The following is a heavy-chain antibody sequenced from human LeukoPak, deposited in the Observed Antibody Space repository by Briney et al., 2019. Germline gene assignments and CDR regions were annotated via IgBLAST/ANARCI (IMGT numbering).Heavy chain of an antibody. D-gene: IGHD1-26*01. V-gene: IGHV3-30*02. CDR2: LLYDGSTQ. CDR3: ARRQAVGAMSDFDN. J-gene: IGHJ4*02. Sequence: PGGPLRLSCAVSGFALSGYGVHWLRQAPGRGLEWVAFLLYDGSTQYYRDSVKGRFTISRDNSKTTVYLQMNSLRVEDTAVYYCARRQAVGAMSDFDNWGQGTLVTVSS. CDR1: GFALSGYG.